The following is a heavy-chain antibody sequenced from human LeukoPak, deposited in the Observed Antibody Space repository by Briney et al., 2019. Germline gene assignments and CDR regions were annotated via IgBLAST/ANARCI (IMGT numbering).Heavy chain of an antibody. J-gene: IGHJ4*02. CDR3: AKVRDYYDSSGPLDY. CDR1: GFTFSSYA. CDR2: ISGSGGST. V-gene: IGHV3-23*01. D-gene: IGHD3-22*01. Sequence: PGGSLRLSCAASGFTFSSYAMSWVRQAPGKGLEWVSAISGSGGSTYYADSVRGRFTISRDNSKNTLYLQMNSLRAEDTAVYYCAKVRDYYDSSGPLDYWGQGTLVTVSS.